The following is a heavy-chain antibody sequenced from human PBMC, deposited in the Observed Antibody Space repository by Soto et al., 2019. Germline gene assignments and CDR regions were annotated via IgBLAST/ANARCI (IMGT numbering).Heavy chain of an antibody. D-gene: IGHD1-26*01. Sequence: EVQVVESGGGLVKPGGSLRLSCAASGFTFSSYSMNWVRQAPGKGLEWVSSITSSSSYIYYADSVKGRFTISRDNAKNSLYLQTNSLRAEDTAVYYCARVWEPDPETYGMDVWGQGTTVTVSS. CDR1: GFTFSSYS. J-gene: IGHJ6*02. CDR2: ITSSSSYI. V-gene: IGHV3-21*01. CDR3: ARVWEPDPETYGMDV.